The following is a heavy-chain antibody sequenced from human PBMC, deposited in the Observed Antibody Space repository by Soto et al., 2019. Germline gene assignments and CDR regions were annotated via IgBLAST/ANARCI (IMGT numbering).Heavy chain of an antibody. CDR3: AREDRVRGVRGYYYYYGMDV. Sequence: PGGSLRLSCAASGFTFGSYWMHWVRQAPGKGLVWVSRINSDGSSTSYADSVKGRFTISRDNAKNTLYLQMNSLRAEDTAVYYCAREDRVRGVRGYYYYYGMDVWGQGTTVTVSS. J-gene: IGHJ6*02. CDR1: GFTFGSYW. CDR2: INSDGSST. D-gene: IGHD3-10*01. V-gene: IGHV3-74*01.